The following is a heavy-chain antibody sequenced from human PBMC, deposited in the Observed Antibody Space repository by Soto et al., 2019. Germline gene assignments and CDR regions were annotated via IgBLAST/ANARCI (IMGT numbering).Heavy chain of an antibody. V-gene: IGHV1-58*01. CDR2: IVVGSGNT. D-gene: IGHD6-6*01. CDR1: GFTFTSSA. Sequence: SVKVSCKASGFTFTSSAVQWVRQARGQRLEWIGWIVVGSGNTNYAQKFQERVTITRDMSTSTAYMELSSLRSEDTAVYYCAADKAFSSSAGYYYYYGMDVWGQGTTVIVSS. J-gene: IGHJ6*02. CDR3: AADKAFSSSAGYYYYYGMDV.